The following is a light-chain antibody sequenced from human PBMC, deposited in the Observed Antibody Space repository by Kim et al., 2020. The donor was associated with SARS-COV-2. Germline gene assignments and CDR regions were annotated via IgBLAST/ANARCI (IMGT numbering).Light chain of an antibody. Sequence: SYELTQPPSVSVSPGQTASITCSGDKLGDNYACWYQQRPGQSPVVVIYQDNKRLSGIPERFSGSNSGNTATLTISGTQAMDEADYYCQAWDSGTVVFGGG. V-gene: IGLV3-1*01. CDR2: QDN. CDR3: QAWDSGTVV. CDR1: KLGDNY. J-gene: IGLJ3*02.